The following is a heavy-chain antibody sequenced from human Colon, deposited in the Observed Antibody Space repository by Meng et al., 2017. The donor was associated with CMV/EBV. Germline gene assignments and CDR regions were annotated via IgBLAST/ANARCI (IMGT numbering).Heavy chain of an antibody. CDR3: ATRASRSGSTPLNFFDY. V-gene: IGHV3-23*01. J-gene: IGHJ4*02. D-gene: IGHD3-3*01. Sequence: SCAASAFTFSNYAMSWVRQAPGKGLEWVSAISGNGGSTYYADSVKGRFTISRDNSKNTLYLQMNSLRAEDTAVYYCATRASRSGSTPLNFFDYWGQGTLVTVSS. CDR1: AFTFSNYA. CDR2: ISGNGGST.